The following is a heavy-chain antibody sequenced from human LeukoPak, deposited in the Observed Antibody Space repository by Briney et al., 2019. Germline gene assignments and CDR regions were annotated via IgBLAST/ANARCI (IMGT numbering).Heavy chain of an antibody. CDR1: GFTFSSYA. Sequence: GGSLRLSCAASGFTFSSYAMSSVRQAPGKGLEWVSAISGSGGSTYYADSVKGRFTISRDNSKNTLYLQINSLRAEDTAVYYCAKDDTVTLFDYWGQGTLVTVSS. D-gene: IGHD4-17*01. V-gene: IGHV3-23*01. J-gene: IGHJ4*02. CDR3: AKDDTVTLFDY. CDR2: ISGSGGST.